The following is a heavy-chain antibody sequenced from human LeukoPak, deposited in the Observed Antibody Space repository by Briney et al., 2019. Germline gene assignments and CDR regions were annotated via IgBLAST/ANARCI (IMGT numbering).Heavy chain of an antibody. CDR1: GYTFTDYY. D-gene: IGHD6-6*01. CDR2: INPHSGVT. J-gene: IGHJ4*02. Sequence: ASVKVSCKASGYTFTDYYMHWVRQAPGQGLEWMGWINPHSGVTNYAQKFQGRVTMTRDTSISTVYMEVSRLRSDDTAVYYCARDSSYSSSLYYFEYWGQGTLVTVSS. V-gene: IGHV1-2*02. CDR3: ARDSSYSSSLYYFEY.